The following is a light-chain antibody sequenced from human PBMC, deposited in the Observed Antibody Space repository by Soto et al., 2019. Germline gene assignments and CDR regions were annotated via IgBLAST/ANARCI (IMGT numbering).Light chain of an antibody. CDR3: QQFNDFPLT. CDR2: DAS. CDR1: QDISSA. Sequence: IQLTQSPSSVSASVGDRVTITCRAGQDISSALAWYQQKPGKAPKLLLYDASSLDAGVPSRFSGSGSGTDFTLSITSLRPEDFATYYCQQFNDFPLTFGGGTKVQIK. J-gene: IGKJ4*01. V-gene: IGKV1D-13*01.